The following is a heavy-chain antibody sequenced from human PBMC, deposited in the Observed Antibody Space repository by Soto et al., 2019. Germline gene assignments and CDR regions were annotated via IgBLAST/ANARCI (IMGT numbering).Heavy chain of an antibody. Sequence: SETLSLTCAVSGGSIISASYSWNWIRQSPGRGLEWIGHIYSSGSTYYNPSLKSRVSISVDTSNNQFSLKLTSVTAADTAVYFCAREDAARIERWFDAWGQGILVTVS. CDR3: AREDAARIERWFDA. J-gene: IGHJ5*02. CDR2: IYSSGST. V-gene: IGHV4-31*11. CDR1: GGSIISASYS. D-gene: IGHD6-6*01.